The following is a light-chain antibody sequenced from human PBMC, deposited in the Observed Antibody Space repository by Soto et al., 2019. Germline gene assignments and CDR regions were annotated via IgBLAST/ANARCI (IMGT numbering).Light chain of an antibody. CDR1: QSISSY. CDR2: AAS. Sequence: DLQLTQSPSSMSASLGDVVTITCRASQSISSYLNWYQQKPGKAPKLLIYAASSLQTGVPSRFSGSGSGTDFSLTISSLQPEDFSTYYCQQSYSTPRTFGQGTKVDIK. CDR3: QQSYSTPRT. J-gene: IGKJ1*01. V-gene: IGKV1-39*01.